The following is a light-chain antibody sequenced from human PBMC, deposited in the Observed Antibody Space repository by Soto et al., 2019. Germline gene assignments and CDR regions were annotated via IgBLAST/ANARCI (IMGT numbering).Light chain of an antibody. V-gene: IGLV1-40*01. J-gene: IGLJ3*02. Sequence: QPVLTQPPSVSGAPGQRVVLSCTGSSSNLGAGHDVHWYQQLPGAAPKLVILGNRNRPSGVPERFSGSKSGTSASLAITGLQAEDEADYYCPAYDDSLTASVFGGGTKVTVL. CDR2: GNR. CDR3: PAYDDSLTASV. CDR1: SSNLGAGHD.